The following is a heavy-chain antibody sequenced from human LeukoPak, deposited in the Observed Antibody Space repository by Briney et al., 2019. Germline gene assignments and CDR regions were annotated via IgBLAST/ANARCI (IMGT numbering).Heavy chain of an antibody. Sequence: GGSLRLSCAASGFTVSSNYMSWVRQAPGKGLEWVSVIYSGGSTYYADSVKGRFTISRDNSKNTLYLQMNSLRAEDTAVYYCAKSPYSYAYYFDYWGQGTLVTVSS. D-gene: IGHD5-18*01. J-gene: IGHJ4*02. CDR2: IYSGGST. CDR3: AKSPYSYAYYFDY. CDR1: GFTVSSNY. V-gene: IGHV3-66*01.